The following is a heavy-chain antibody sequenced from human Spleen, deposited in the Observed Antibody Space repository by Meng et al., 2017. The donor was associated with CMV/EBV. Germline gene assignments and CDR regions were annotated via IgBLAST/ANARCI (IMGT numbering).Heavy chain of an antibody. D-gene: IGHD3-3*01. CDR3: AKIGDFWSGYYPYFDY. J-gene: IGHJ4*02. CDR2: ISYDRGNE. Sequence: FTFSTYGMHWVRQAPGKGLEWVAFISYDRGNEYYADSVKGRFTISRDNSKNTVSLQMDSLRPEDTAIYYCAKIGDFWSGYYPYFDYWGQGALVTVSS. V-gene: IGHV3-30*19. CDR1: FTFSTYG.